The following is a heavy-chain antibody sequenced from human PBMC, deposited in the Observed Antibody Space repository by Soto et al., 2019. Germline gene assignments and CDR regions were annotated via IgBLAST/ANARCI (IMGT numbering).Heavy chain of an antibody. D-gene: IGHD6-19*01. CDR1: GFTFSSYG. CDR3: AKDHRRIAVAAPLGP. Sequence: QVPLVESGGGVVQPGRSLRLSCAASGFTFSSYGMHWVRQAPGKGLEWVAVISYDGSNKYYADSVKRRFTISRDNSKNTLYLQMNSLRAEDTAVYYCAKDHRRIAVAAPLGPWGQGTLVTVSS. CDR2: ISYDGSNK. J-gene: IGHJ5*02. V-gene: IGHV3-30*18.